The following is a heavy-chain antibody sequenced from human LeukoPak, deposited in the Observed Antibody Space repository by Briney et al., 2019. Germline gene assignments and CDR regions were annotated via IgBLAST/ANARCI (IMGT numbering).Heavy chain of an antibody. CDR2: IKPDGSEI. J-gene: IGHJ4*02. CDR1: GFMFNDYW. Sequence: GGSLRLSCAASGFMFNDYWMMWVRQAPGEGLEWVANIKPDGSEIYYMGSVRGRFTISRDNAKNLLYLQMNNLRGEDTAVYYCGGFEYEAGLGWWGQGTLVAVST. CDR3: GGFEYEAGLGW. D-gene: IGHD6-19*01. V-gene: IGHV3-7*01.